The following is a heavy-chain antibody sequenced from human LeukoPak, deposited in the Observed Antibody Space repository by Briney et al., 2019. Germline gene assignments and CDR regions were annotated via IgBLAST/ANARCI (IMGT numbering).Heavy chain of an antibody. D-gene: IGHD1-14*01. Sequence: GGSLRLSYAASGFTFSSHNMNWVRQAPGKGLEWVSSISSSSSYIYYADSVKGRFSISRDNAKNSLYLQMNSLRAEDTAVYYCARETRKTFDFWGQGTLVTVSS. CDR2: ISSSSSYI. CDR1: GFTFSSHN. J-gene: IGHJ4*02. CDR3: ARETRKTFDF. V-gene: IGHV3-21*01.